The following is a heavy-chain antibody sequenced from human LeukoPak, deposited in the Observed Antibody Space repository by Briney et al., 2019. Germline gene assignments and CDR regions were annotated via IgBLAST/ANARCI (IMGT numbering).Heavy chain of an antibody. CDR1: GFTLSSYA. CDR2: ISYEGSNK. Sequence: GGSLRLSCGASGFTLSSYAMHWVRQAPGKGLEWVAVISYEGSNKYYADSVKGRFTISRDNSKNTVYLQMNSLRAEDTAVYYCARMLYDSSGYYPEYYFDYWGQGTLVTVSS. CDR3: ARMLYDSSGYYPEYYFDY. D-gene: IGHD3-22*01. V-gene: IGHV3-30*04. J-gene: IGHJ4*02.